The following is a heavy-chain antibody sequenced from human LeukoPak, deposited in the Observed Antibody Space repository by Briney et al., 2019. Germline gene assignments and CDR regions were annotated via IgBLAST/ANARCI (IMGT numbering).Heavy chain of an antibody. V-gene: IGHV1-46*01. CDR2: INPSGGST. CDR3: ARGKFLWFGELPNNWFDP. CDR1: GYTFTGHY. D-gene: IGHD3-10*01. Sequence: ASVTVSCKASGYTFTGHYLHWVRQAPGQGLEWMGIINPSGGSTSYAQKFQGRVTMTRDTSTSTVYMELSSLRSEDTAVYYCARGKFLWFGELPNNWFDPWGQGTLVTVSS. J-gene: IGHJ5*02.